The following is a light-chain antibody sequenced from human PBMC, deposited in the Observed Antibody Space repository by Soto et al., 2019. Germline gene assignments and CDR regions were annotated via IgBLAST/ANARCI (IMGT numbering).Light chain of an antibody. Sequence: IVLTQSPGTLSLSPGERATLSCRASQSVSTSYLAWYQQKPGQAPRLLIYGVSSRATGIPDRFSGSGSGTDFTLTISRLEPEDFATYYCQHYNSYSEAFGQGTKVDIK. J-gene: IGKJ1*01. CDR2: GVS. V-gene: IGKV3-20*01. CDR1: QSVSTSY. CDR3: QHYNSYSEA.